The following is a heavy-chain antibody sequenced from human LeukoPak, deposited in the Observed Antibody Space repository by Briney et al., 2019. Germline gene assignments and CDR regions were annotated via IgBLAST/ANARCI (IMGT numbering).Heavy chain of an antibody. V-gene: IGHV3-64*01. CDR2: ISSNGGST. Sequence: GGSLRLSCAASGFTFSSYAMHWVRQAPGKGLEYVSAISSNGGSTYYANSVKGRFTISRDNSKNTLYLQMNSLRAEDTAVYYCAKDLLYSNPYYFDYWGQGTLVTVSS. D-gene: IGHD6-13*01. CDR1: GFTFSSYA. J-gene: IGHJ4*02. CDR3: AKDLLYSNPYYFDY.